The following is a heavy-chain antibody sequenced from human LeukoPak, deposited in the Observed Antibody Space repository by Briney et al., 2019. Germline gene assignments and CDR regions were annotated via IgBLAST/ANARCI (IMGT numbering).Heavy chain of an antibody. J-gene: IGHJ3*02. D-gene: IGHD3-22*01. CDR3: ARGDYYDSSGYYDAFDI. CDR1: GYTFTGYY. V-gene: IGHV1-2*02. CDR2: INPNSGGT. Sequence: GASVKVSCKASGYTFTGYYMHWVRQAPGQGLEWMGWINPNSGGTNYAQKFQGRVTMTRDTSISTAYMELSRLRSDDTAVYYCARGDYYDSSGYYDAFDIWGQGTMVTVSS.